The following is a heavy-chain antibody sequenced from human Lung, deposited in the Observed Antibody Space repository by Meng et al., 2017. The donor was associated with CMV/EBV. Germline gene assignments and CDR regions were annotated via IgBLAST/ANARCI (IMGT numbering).Heavy chain of an antibody. CDR2: IYTSGST. CDR3: ARGSRDEAFQH. D-gene: IGHD5-24*01. CDR1: GGSISSYY. Sequence: VALWASVPVLVKPSAPLSVCGTCSGGSISSYYWSLIRKPAGKGLEWIGRIYTSGSTNYNPSLKSRVTMSVDTSKNQFSLKLSSVTAADTAVYYCARGSRDEAFQHWGQGTLVTVSS. V-gene: IGHV4-4*07. J-gene: IGHJ1*01.